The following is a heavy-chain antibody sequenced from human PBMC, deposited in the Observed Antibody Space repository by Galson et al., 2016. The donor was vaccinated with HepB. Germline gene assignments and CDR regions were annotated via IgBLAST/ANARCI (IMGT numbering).Heavy chain of an antibody. CDR3: ARDPGFRNGMDV. J-gene: IGHJ6*02. CDR2: INAGNGNP. CDR1: GYTFASYP. V-gene: IGHV1-3*01. Sequence: SVKVSCKASGYTFASYPMHWVRQAPGQRLEWMGWINAGNGNPKYSQNFQGRVTITRDTSASTAYMELNSLRGEDTAVYYCARDPGFRNGMDVWGQGTTVTVS.